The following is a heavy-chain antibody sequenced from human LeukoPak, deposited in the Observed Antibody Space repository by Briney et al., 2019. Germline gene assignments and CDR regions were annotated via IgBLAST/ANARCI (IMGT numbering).Heavy chain of an antibody. J-gene: IGHJ6*02. CDR2: IYYSGST. V-gene: IGHV4-59*01. Sequence: SETLSLTCAVSGGSISSYYWSWIRQPPGKGLEWIGYIYYSGSTNYNPSLKSRVTISVDTSKNHFSLKLSSVTAADTAVYYCARDRRYYDTSGTVYYDAMDVWGQGTTVTVSS. D-gene: IGHD3-22*01. CDR3: ARDRRYYDTSGTVYYDAMDV. CDR1: GGSISSYY.